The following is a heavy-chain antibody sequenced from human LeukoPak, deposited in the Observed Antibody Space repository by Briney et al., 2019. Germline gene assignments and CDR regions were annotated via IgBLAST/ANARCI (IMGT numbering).Heavy chain of an antibody. D-gene: IGHD2-2*01. CDR3: AKKLRYCTSSSCPPDAFDL. Sequence: GGSLRLSCAASGFTFSSQAMHWVRQAPGKGLEWVAVVSYDGSNEYYADSVKGRFTVSRDNSKNTLYLQMNSLRAEDTAAYYCAKKLRYCTSSSCPPDAFDLWGLGTMVTVSS. V-gene: IGHV3-30*04. CDR1: GFTFSSQA. CDR2: VSYDGSNE. J-gene: IGHJ3*01.